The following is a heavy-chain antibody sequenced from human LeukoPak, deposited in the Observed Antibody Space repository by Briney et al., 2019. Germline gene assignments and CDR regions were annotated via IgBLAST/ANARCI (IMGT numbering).Heavy chain of an antibody. CDR2: IYTSGCP. J-gene: IGHJ4*02. CDR3: AREYCSSSSYYFDY. D-gene: IGHD2-15*01. V-gene: IGHV4-61*02. Sequence: SETLSLTCTVSGGSISSGRYYWSWIRQPAGTGLEWIGRIYTSGCPKYNPSLKRRVTISVDTSQHQFPLKLTSVTAADTAVYYCAREYCSSSSYYFDYWGQGTLVTVSS. CDR1: GGSISSGRYY.